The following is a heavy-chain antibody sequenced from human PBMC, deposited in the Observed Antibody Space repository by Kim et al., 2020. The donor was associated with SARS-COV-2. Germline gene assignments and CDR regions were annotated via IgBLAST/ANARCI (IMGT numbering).Heavy chain of an antibody. J-gene: IGHJ4*02. CDR1: GFTFSGYG. Sequence: GGSLRLSCAAPGFTFSGYGMTWVRQAPGKGLEWVAKINQDGSEKYYVDSVKGRFTISRDNAKNSLYLQMNSLRAEDTAVYYCARNWRSLTGWGQGILVTV. CDR2: INQDGSEK. V-gene: IGHV3-7*03. CDR3: ARNWRSLTG. D-gene: IGHD2-8*02.